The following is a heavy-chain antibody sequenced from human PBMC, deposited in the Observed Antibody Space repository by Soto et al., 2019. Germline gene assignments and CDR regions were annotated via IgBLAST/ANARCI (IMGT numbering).Heavy chain of an antibody. D-gene: IGHD7-27*01. J-gene: IGHJ4*02. CDR3: VRELGLAY. Sequence: GGSLRLSCAASGFTLSNYWMTWVRQAPGKGLEWVANINKDGSQKNYVGSVKGRFTIARDNGQNSLSLQINSLRVEDTAVYYCVRELGLAYWGQGALVTVSS. CDR2: INKDGSQK. CDR1: GFTLSNYW. V-gene: IGHV3-7*03.